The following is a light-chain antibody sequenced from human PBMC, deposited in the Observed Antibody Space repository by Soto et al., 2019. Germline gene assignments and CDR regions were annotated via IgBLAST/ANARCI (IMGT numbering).Light chain of an antibody. CDR1: QRVXIN. Sequence: DIAVTQSAATLPVCPGDRVTLSCRASQRVXINFGWYQQKAGQAPRLLVDGASTNASDRPGSLSGRGSGTEFTLTINNLQYEYFAGYYCQQYRSWTCTFGQGTKVDIK. CDR2: GAS. J-gene: IGKJ1*01. CDR3: QQYRSWTCT. V-gene: IGKV3-15*01.